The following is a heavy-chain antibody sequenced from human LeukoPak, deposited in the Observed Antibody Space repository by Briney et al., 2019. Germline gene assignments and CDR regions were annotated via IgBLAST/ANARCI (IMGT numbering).Heavy chain of an antibody. J-gene: IGHJ6*03. D-gene: IGHD5-12*01. CDR2: IIPMFDSP. V-gene: IGHV1-69*05. CDR3: VRARASGSAVHMDV. CDR1: GGTFINYA. Sequence: SVKVSCKASGGTFINYAVTWVRQAPGQGLEWMGRIIPMFDSPRYAQMFQGRLSITTDESTTTAYMELSSLRSEDTAVYYCVRARASGSAVHMDVWGKGTTVTVSS.